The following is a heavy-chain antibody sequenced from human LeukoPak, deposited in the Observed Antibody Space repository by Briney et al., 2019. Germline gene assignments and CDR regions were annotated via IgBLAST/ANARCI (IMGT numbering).Heavy chain of an antibody. CDR2: INWNGGST. D-gene: IGHD3-10*01. J-gene: IGHJ4*02. V-gene: IGHV3-20*04. CDR1: GFILEDYG. CDR3: ARAKPKNMVRGLIMRRESRYYFDY. Sequence: GGSLRLSCAASGFILEDYGMTWVRQAPGKGLEWVSGINWNGGSTDYADSVKGRFTICRDNSKSTLYIQMNSLRAEDTAVYYCARAKPKNMVRGLIMRRESRYYFDYWGQGTLVTVSS.